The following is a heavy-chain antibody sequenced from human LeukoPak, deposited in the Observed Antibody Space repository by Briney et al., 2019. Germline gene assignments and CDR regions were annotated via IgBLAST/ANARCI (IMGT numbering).Heavy chain of an antibody. V-gene: IGHV4-39*01. D-gene: IGHD3-16*01. J-gene: IGHJ5*02. Sequence: SETLSLTCTVSGGSVSSNTHHWGWIRQLPGKGLEWIGSVYYLGSTYYNPSLKSRVTISVDTSKNHFSLKVRSVTAADTAVYYYARQVEKNYGDWFDPWGQGTLVTVSS. CDR1: GGSVSSNTHH. CDR3: ARQVEKNYGDWFDP. CDR2: VYYLGST.